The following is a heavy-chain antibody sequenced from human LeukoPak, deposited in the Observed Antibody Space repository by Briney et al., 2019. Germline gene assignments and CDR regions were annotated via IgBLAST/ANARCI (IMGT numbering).Heavy chain of an antibody. J-gene: IGHJ4*02. CDR1: GGTFSSYA. CDR3: ARAVVVTAPLDY. CDR2: IIPIFGTA. D-gene: IGHD2-21*02. V-gene: IGHV1-69*05. Sequence: SVKVSCKASGGTFSSYAISWVRQAPGQGLEWMGRIIPIFGTANYAQKFQGRVTITTDESTSTAYMELSSLRSEDTAVCYCARAVVVTAPLDYWGQGTLVTVSS.